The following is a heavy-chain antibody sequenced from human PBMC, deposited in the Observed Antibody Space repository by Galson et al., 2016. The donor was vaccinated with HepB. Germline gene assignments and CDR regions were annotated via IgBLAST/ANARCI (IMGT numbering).Heavy chain of an antibody. V-gene: IGHV4-31*11. J-gene: IGHJ5*02. Sequence: LSPPCAVSGGSFSAYYWSWVRQPPGKGLEWIGYIYYSGSTYYNPSLKSRVTISVDTSKNQFSLRLSSVTAADTAVYYCARDVDTASNWFDPWGQGTLVTVSS. CDR2: IYYSGST. CDR3: ARDVDTASNWFDP. D-gene: IGHD5-18*01. CDR1: GGSFSAYY.